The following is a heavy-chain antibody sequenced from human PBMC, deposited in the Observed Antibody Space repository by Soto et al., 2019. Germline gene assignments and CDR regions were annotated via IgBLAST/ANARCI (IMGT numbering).Heavy chain of an antibody. D-gene: IGHD1-26*01. CDR2: IRNRANSYTT. V-gene: IGHV3-72*01. Sequence: EAQLVESGGGLVQPGGSLRLSCAVSGFTFSDHYMDWVRQAPGKGLEWVGRIRNRANSYTTEYAASVKGRFTISRDDSKNSRYLQMNSLKTEDTAMYYCGRRGTSGSVGLDYWGQGTLVTASS. CDR1: GFTFSDHY. J-gene: IGHJ4*02. CDR3: GRRGTSGSVGLDY.